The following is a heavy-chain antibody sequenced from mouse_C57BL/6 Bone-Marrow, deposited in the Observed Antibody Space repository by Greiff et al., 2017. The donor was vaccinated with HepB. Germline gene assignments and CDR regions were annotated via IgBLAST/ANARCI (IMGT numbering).Heavy chain of an antibody. CDR3: ARKRGYGSSYPAWFAY. V-gene: IGHV1-53*01. Sequence: QVQLQQPGTELVKPGASVKLSCKASGYTFTSYWMHWVKQRPGQGLEWIGNINPSNGGTNYNEKFKSKATLTVDKSSSTAYMQLSSLTSEDSAVYYGARKRGYGSSYPAWFAYWGQGTLVTVSA. D-gene: IGHD1-1*01. CDR2: INPSNGGT. CDR1: GYTFTSYW. J-gene: IGHJ3*01.